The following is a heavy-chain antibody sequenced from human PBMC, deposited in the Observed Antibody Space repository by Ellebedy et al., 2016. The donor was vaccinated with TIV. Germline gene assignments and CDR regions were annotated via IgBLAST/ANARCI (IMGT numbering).Heavy chain of an antibody. CDR2: ITESGGNT. CDR3: ARDPVGVGPAFDV. D-gene: IGHD4-23*01. CDR1: GLTFSSHA. V-gene: IGHV3-23*01. Sequence: GESLKISCAASGLTFSSHAMSWVRQAPGKGLEWVSSITESGGNTYYADSVKGRFTISRDNSKDTLFLQMNSLSAADTAIYFCARDPVGVGPAFDVWGQGTMVTVSS. J-gene: IGHJ3*01.